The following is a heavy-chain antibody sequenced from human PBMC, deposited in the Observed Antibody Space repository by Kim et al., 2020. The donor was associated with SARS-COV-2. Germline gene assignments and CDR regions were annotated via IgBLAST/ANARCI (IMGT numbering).Heavy chain of an antibody. Sequence: SETLSLTCAVYVGSFSGYFWTWVRQVPGKGLEWIGETNPSGDTRYNPSLQSRVTILVDKSKNQFSLRLSSVISADTAVYYCAREGSGSGTHDALHIWG. J-gene: IGHJ3*02. CDR1: VGSFSGYF. D-gene: IGHD3-10*01. V-gene: IGHV4-34*01. CDR2: TNPSGDT. CDR3: AREGSGSGTHDALHI.